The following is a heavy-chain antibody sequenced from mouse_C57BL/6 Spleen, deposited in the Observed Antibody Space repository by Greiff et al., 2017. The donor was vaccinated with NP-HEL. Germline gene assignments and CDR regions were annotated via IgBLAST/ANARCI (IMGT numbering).Heavy chain of an antibody. V-gene: IGHV5-16*01. CDR3: ARDRGPYYYGSSYGYFDY. CDR2: INYDGSST. Sequence: EVQRVESEGGLVQPGSSMKLSCTASGFTFSDYYMAWVRQVPEKGLEWVANINYDGSSTYYLDSLKSRFIISRDNAKNILYLQMSSLKSEDTATYYCARDRGPYYYGSSYGYFDYWGQGTTLTVSS. D-gene: IGHD1-1*01. J-gene: IGHJ2*01. CDR1: GFTFSDYY.